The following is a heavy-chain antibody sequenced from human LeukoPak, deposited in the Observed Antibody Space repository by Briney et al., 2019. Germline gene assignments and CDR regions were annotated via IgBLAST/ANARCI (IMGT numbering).Heavy chain of an antibody. CDR3: AKDSLRFLEWTYDAFDI. D-gene: IGHD3-3*01. J-gene: IGHJ3*02. V-gene: IGHV3-9*01. CDR2: ISWNSGRI. CDR1: GFTFDDYA. Sequence: GGSLRLSCAASGFTFDDYAMHWVRQAPGKGLEWVSGISWNSGRIGYADSVKGRFTISRDNAKNSLYLQMNSLGAEDTALYYCAKDSLRFLEWTYDAFDIWGQGTMVTVSS.